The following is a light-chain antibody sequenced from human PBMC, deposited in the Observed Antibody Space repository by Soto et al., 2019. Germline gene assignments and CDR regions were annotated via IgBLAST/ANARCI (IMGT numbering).Light chain of an antibody. V-gene: IGKV1-8*01. Sequence: AIRMTQSPSSLSASTGDRVTITCRASQGISSYLAWYQQKPGKAPKLLIYKASTLKSGVPSRFSGSGSGTEFTLTISSLQPDDFATYYCQQYETFSGTFGPGTKVDIK. CDR1: QGISSY. CDR2: KAS. J-gene: IGKJ1*01. CDR3: QQYETFSGT.